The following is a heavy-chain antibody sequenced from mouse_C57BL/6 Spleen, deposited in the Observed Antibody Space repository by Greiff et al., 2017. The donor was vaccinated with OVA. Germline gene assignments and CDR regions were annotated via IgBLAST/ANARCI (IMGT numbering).Heavy chain of an antibody. CDR2: INPNNGGT. CDR1: GYTFTDYN. J-gene: IGHJ2*01. D-gene: IGHD1-1*01. CDR3: ARAPSYYYGSTLYWFDY. Sequence: VQLKQSGPELVKPGASVKIPCKASGYTFTDYNMDWVKQSHGKSLEWIGDINPNNGGTIYNQKFKGKATLTVDKSSSTAYMELRSLTSEDTAVYYCARAPSYYYGSTLYWFDYWGQGTTLTVSS. V-gene: IGHV1-18*01.